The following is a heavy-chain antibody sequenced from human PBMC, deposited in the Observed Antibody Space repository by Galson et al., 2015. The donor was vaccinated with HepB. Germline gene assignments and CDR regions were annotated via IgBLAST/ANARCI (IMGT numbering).Heavy chain of an antibody. J-gene: IGHJ4*02. CDR2: IYYSGRT. CDR1: GGSISSSSYY. Sequence: ETLSLTCTVSGGSISSSSYYWGWIRQPPGKGLEWIGSIYYSGRTYYNPSLKSRVTFTVDTSKNQFSLKMSAVTPADAAVYYCSRLVRISSCHSDVWGQGTLVTVSS. V-gene: IGHV4-39*01. CDR3: SRLVRISSCHSDV. D-gene: IGHD2-2*01.